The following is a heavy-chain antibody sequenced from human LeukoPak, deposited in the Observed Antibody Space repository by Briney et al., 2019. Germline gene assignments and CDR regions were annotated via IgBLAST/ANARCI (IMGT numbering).Heavy chain of an antibody. CDR3: VKGPRPDITVAHTVEK. CDR1: GFTFSNDA. J-gene: IGHJ4*02. Sequence: RGSLRLSSAASGFTFSNDAISWVRQVPRRGLEWVSTISSRGDSTYVADSVKGRFTISRDNSKNSLYLQINSVRAEDTAVYYCVKGPRPDITVAHTVEKWGQGTLVTVSS. V-gene: IGHV3-23*01. CDR2: ISSRGDST. D-gene: IGHD6-19*01.